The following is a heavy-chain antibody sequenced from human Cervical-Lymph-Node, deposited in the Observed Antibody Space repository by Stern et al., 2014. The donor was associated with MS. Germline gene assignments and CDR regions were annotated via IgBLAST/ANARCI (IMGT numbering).Heavy chain of an antibody. CDR3: AKGYDSGGYYFDY. CDR2: ISGSGST. D-gene: IGHD3-22*01. Sequence: EVQLLESGGGLVQPGGSLRLSCAGSGFTFSSYAMSWVRQAPGKGLEWVSAISGSGSTYYAESVNGRFTISRDNSKNTLFLLMNGLRAEDTAVYYCAKGYDSGGYYFDYWGQGTLVTVSS. CDR1: GFTFSSYA. V-gene: IGHV3-23*01. J-gene: IGHJ4*02.